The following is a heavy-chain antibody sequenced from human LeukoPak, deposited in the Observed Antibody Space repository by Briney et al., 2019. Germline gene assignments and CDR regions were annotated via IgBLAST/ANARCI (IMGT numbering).Heavy chain of an antibody. CDR2: INPNSGGT. V-gene: IGHV1-2*02. CDR3: ARAKVTDLLVAAGPFDY. CDR1: GYTFTGYY. Sequence: GASVKVSCKASGYTFTGYYMHWVRQAPGQGLEWMGWINPNSGGTNYAQKFQGRVTMTRDTSISTAYMELSRLRSDDTAVYYCARAKVTDLLVAAGPFDYWGQGTLVTVSS. D-gene: IGHD6-13*01. J-gene: IGHJ4*02.